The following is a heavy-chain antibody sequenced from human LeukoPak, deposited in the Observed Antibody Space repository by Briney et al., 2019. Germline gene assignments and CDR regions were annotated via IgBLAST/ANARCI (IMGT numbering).Heavy chain of an antibody. J-gene: IGHJ3*01. Sequence: ASVKVSCKASGYTFTGYYMHWVRQAPGQGLEWMGWINPNSGGTNYAQKFQGRVTMTRDTSISTAYMELSRLRSDDTAVYYCARAFTLPPRGGNSLSHWGQGTMVTVSS. CDR1: GYTFTGYY. V-gene: IGHV1-2*02. CDR3: ARAFTLPPRGGNSLSH. CDR2: INPNSGGT. D-gene: IGHD4-23*01.